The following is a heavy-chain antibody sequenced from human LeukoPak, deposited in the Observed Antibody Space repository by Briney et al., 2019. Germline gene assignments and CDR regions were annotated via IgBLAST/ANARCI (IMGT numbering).Heavy chain of an antibody. CDR3: ARGLRDGDYDQGALDY. J-gene: IGHJ4*02. CDR2: INHSGST. Sequence: KPSETLSLTCAVYGGSFSGYYWSWIRQPPGKGLEWIGEINHSGSTNYNPSLKSRVTISVDTSKNQFSLKLSAVTAADTAVYYCARGLRDGDYDQGALDYWGQGTLVTVSS. D-gene: IGHD4-17*01. V-gene: IGHV4-34*01. CDR1: GGSFSGYY.